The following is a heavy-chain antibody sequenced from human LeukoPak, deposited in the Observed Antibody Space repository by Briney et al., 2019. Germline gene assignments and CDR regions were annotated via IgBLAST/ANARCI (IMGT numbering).Heavy chain of an antibody. CDR1: GYTFTNYY. J-gene: IGHJ4*02. V-gene: IGHV1-46*01. CDR3: AREGIVVALFDY. CDR2: FNPSGGST. Sequence: ASVKVSCKASGYTFTNYYMHWVRQAPGLGLEWLGIFNPSGGSTNYAQKFQGRVTMTRDTSTSTVYMELSSLRSEDTAIYYCAREGIVVALFDYWGQGTLVTVSS. D-gene: IGHD3-22*01.